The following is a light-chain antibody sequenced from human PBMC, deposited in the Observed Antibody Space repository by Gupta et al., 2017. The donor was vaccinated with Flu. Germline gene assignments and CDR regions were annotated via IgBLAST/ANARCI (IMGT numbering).Light chain of an antibody. J-gene: IGKJ1*01. Sequence: DIVMTPSPLSLPVTPGEPASISCRSSQSLLHSNGYNYLDWYLQKPGQSPQLLVYLGSNRASGVPDRFSGSGSGTDFTLKSRRAEAEDVGVYYCMQDLQTRTFGQGTKLEIK. V-gene: IGKV2-28*01. CDR3: MQDLQTRT. CDR2: LGS. CDR1: QSLLHSNGYNY.